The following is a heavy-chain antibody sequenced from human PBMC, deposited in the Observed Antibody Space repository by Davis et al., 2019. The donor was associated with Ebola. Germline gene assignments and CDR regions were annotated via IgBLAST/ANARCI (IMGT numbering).Heavy chain of an antibody. J-gene: IGHJ6*02. CDR1: GFTFSSYA. D-gene: IGHD6-19*01. CDR3: AREVVGHSSGWTYYYYGMDV. V-gene: IGHV3-23*01. Sequence: GGSLRLSCAASGFTFSSYAMSWVRQAPGKGLEWVSAISGSGGSTYYADSVKGRFTISRDNSKNTLYLQMNSLRAEDTAVYYCAREVVGHSSGWTYYYYGMDVWGQGTTVTVSS. CDR2: ISGSGGST.